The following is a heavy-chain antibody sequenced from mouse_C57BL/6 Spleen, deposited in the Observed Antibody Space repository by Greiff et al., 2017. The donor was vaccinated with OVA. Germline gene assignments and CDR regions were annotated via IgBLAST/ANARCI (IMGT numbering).Heavy chain of an antibody. J-gene: IGHJ2*01. V-gene: IGHV1-81*01. Sequence: VQLQQSGAELARPGASVKLSCEASGYTFTGYGISWVKQSTGQGLEWIGEICTRSGNTYYNEKFKGRATLTADKSSSTAYMELRSLTSEDSAVYFCAREKAQATRYFDYWGTGTTLTVSS. CDR2: ICTRSGNT. CDR1: GYTFTGYG. CDR3: AREKAQATRYFDY. D-gene: IGHD3-2*02.